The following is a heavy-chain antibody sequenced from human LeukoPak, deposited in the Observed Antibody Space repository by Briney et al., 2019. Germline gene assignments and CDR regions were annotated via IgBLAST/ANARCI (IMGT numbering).Heavy chain of an antibody. CDR2: ISAYNGNT. V-gene: IGHV1-18*01. J-gene: IGHJ3*02. CDR1: GYTFTSYG. Sequence: ASVKVSCKASGYTFTSYGISWVRQAPGQGLEWMGWISAYNGNTNYAQKLQGRVTMTTDTSTSTAYMELRSLRSDDTAMYYCAREGSYYGPKRAFDIWGQGTMVTVSS. D-gene: IGHD1-26*01. CDR3: AREGSYYGPKRAFDI.